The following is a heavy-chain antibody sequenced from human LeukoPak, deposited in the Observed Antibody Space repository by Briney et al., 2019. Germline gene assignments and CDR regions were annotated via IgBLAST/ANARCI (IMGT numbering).Heavy chain of an antibody. D-gene: IGHD3-3*01. V-gene: IGHV1-18*01. CDR1: GYTFTSYG. CDR2: ISAYNGNT. CDR3: ARDKRYDFWSGSSGMDV. Sequence: ASVKVSCKASGYTFTSYGISWVRQAPGQGLEWMGWISAYNGNTNYAQKLQGRVTMTTDTSTSTAYMELRSLRSDDTAVYYCARDKRYDFWSGSSGMDVWGQGTTVTVSS. J-gene: IGHJ6*02.